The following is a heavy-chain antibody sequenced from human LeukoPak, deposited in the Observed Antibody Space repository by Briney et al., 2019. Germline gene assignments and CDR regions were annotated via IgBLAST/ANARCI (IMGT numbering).Heavy chain of an antibody. CDR3: ARAQYSTHDPYFDY. D-gene: IGHD6-6*01. J-gene: IGHJ4*02. CDR2: IYSGGST. V-gene: IGHV3-53*04. CDR1: GFTVSSNY. Sequence: GGSLRLSCAASGFTVSSNYMSWVRQAPGKGLEWVSVIYSGGSTYYADSVKGRFTISRHNSKNTLYLQMNSLRAEDTAVYYCARAQYSTHDPYFDYWGQGTLITVSS.